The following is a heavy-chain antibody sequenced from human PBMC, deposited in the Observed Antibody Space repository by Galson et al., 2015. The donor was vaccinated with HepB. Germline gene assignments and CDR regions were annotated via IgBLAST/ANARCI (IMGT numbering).Heavy chain of an antibody. D-gene: IGHD2-21*02. V-gene: IGHV3-23*01. J-gene: IGHJ5*02. CDR1: GFTFSGYA. CDR3: AKDRGGHCGGDCYSSFDP. CDR2: ISGSGGIT. Sequence: SLRLSCAASGFTFSGYAKSWVRQAPGKGQEWVSAISGSGGITYYADSVKGRFTISRDNSKNTLYLQMNSLRAEDTAVYYCAKDRGGHCGGDCYSSFDPWGQGTLVTVSS.